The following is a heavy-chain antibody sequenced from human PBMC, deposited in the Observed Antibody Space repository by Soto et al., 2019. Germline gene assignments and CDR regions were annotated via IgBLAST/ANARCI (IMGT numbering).Heavy chain of an antibody. CDR3: AKVHQGRYYDFWSGYYTGFDY. Sequence: GGSLRLSCAASGFTFSSYAMSWVRQAPGKGVEWVSAISGSGGSTYYADSVKGRFTISRDNSKNTLYLQTNSLRAEDTAVYYCAKVHQGRYYDFWSGYYTGFDYWGQGTLVTVSS. V-gene: IGHV3-23*01. CDR1: GFTFSSYA. D-gene: IGHD3-3*01. J-gene: IGHJ4*02. CDR2: ISGSGGST.